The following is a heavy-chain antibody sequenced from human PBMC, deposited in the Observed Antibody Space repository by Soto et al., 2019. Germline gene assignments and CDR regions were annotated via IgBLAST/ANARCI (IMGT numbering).Heavy chain of an antibody. D-gene: IGHD2-2*01. CDR3: ARDHEQYQLLHTNWFDP. CDR1: GYTFTGYY. V-gene: IGHV1-2*02. CDR2: INPNSGGT. J-gene: IGHJ5*02. Sequence: ASVKVSCKASGYTFTGYYMHWVLQAPGQGLEWMGWINPNSGGTNYAQKFQGRVTMTRDTSISTAYMELSRLRSDDTAVYYCARDHEQYQLLHTNWFDPWGQGTLVTV.